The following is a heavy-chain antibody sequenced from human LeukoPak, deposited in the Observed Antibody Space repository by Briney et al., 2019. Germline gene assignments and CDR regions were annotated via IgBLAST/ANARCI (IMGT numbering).Heavy chain of an antibody. CDR3: ARGYDFWTPFDP. CDR2: IIPIFGTA. CDR1: GGTFSSYA. Sequence: ASVKVSCKASGGTFSSYAISWVRQAPGQGLEWMGGIIPIFGTANYAQKFQGRVTITTGESTSTAYMELSSLRSEDTAVYYCARGYDFWTPFDPWGQGTLVTVSS. J-gene: IGHJ5*02. V-gene: IGHV1-69*05. D-gene: IGHD3-3*01.